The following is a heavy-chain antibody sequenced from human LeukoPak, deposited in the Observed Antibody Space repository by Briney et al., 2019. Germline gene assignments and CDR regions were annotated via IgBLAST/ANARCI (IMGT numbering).Heavy chain of an antibody. CDR1: GGSISSYY. D-gene: IGHD6-19*01. V-gene: IGHV4-4*07. Sequence: SETLSLTCTVSGGSISSYYWSWIRQTAGKGLEWIGRIYTSGSTNYNPSLQSRVTMSVDTTKNQFSLKLSSVTAADTAVYYCARDHSGWYHQSFSYYYYGMDVWGQGTTVTVSS. CDR3: ARDHSGWYHQSFSYYYYGMDV. J-gene: IGHJ6*02. CDR2: IYTSGST.